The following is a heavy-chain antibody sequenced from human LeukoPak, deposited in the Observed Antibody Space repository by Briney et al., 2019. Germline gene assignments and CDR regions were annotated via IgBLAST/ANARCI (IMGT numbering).Heavy chain of an antibody. D-gene: IGHD6-13*01. CDR1: GGSISSGGYY. Sequence: SETLSLTCTVSGGSISSGGYYWSWIRQHPGKGLEWIGYIYYSGSTYYNPSLKSRVTISVDTSKNQFSLKVTSVTAADTAVYYCASYTSSGAYFDNWGQGTLVTVSS. CDR2: IYYSGST. V-gene: IGHV4-31*03. CDR3: ASYTSSGAYFDN. J-gene: IGHJ4*02.